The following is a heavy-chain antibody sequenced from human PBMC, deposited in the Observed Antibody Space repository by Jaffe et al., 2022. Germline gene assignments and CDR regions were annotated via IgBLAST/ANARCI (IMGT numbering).Heavy chain of an antibody. D-gene: IGHD3-9*01. J-gene: IGHJ4*02. CDR1: GYSISSGYY. CDR3: ARVNRGYFDWP. V-gene: IGHV4-38-2*01. CDR2: IYHSGST. Sequence: QVQLQESGPGLVKPSETLSLTCAVSGYSISSGYYWGWIRQPPGKGLEWIGSIYHSGSTYYNPSLKSRVTISVDTSKNQFSLKLSSVTAADTAVYYCARVNRGYFDWPWGQGTLVTVSS.